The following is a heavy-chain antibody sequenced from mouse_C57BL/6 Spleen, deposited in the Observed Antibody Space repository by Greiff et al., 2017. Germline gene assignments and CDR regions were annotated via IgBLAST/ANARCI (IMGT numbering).Heavy chain of an antibody. CDR3: ARSSGYDAMDY. V-gene: IGHV1-82*01. D-gene: IGHD3-2*02. J-gene: IGHJ4*01. CDR2: IYPGDGDT. Sequence: QVQLQQSGPVLVKPGASVKISCKASGYASSSSWMNWVKQRPGKGLEWIGRIYPGDGDTNYNGKFKGKATLTADKSSSTAYMQLSSLTSEDSAVYFCARSSGYDAMDYWGQGTSVTVSS. CDR1: GYASSSSW.